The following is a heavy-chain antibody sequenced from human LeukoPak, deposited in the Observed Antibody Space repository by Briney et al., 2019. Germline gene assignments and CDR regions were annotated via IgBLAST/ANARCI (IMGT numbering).Heavy chain of an antibody. J-gene: IGHJ4*02. Sequence: GGSLRLSCAASGFTFRSYWMHWVRQAPGKGLEWVSGISWNSGSIGYADSVKGRFTISRDNAKNSLYLQMNSLRAEDTALYYCAKDSGDGYKKTTIDYWGQGTLVTVSS. V-gene: IGHV3-9*01. CDR2: ISWNSGSI. CDR1: GFTFRSYW. D-gene: IGHD5-24*01. CDR3: AKDSGDGYKKTTIDY.